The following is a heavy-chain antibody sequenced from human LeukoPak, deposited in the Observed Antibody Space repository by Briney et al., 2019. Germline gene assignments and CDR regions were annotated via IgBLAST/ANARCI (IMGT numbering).Heavy chain of an antibody. J-gene: IGHJ2*01. D-gene: IGHD5-24*01. CDR2: ISAYEGNT. V-gene: IGHV1-18*01. CDR1: GYNFEILG. CDR3: ARALGGYTVDRATGFDL. Sequence: AAVKVSCKASGYNFEILGISWVRQATGQRLEWMGWISAYEGNTNYAQKFEDRVTMTTDTSTNTAYMDLRNLTSDDTAVYYCARALGGYTVDRATGFDLWGRGNLVPVSS.